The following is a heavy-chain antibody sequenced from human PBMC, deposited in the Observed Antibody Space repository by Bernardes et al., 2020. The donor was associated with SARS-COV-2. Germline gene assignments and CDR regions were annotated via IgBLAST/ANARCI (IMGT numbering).Heavy chain of an antibody. CDR1: GYTFTGHY. Sequence: ASVKVSCKASGYTFTGHYMYWVRQAPGQGLEWMGRINPNSGCTNYAQKFQGRVTMTRDTSISTAFIELSSLRADDTAVYYCARSYNSTIHPFDIWGQGTMVSVSS. J-gene: IGHJ3*02. V-gene: IGHV1-2*02. D-gene: IGHD6-13*01. CDR3: ARSYNSTIHPFDI. CDR2: INPNSGCT.